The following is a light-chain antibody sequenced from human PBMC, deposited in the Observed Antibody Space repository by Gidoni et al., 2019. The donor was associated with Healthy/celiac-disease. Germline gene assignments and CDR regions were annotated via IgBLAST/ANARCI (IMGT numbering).Light chain of an antibody. J-gene: IGKJ1*01. Sequence: DIQMTQSPSSLSASVGDRVTITCRASQSISSYLNGYQQKPGKAPKLRIYAASSLQSGVPSRVSGSGSGTDFTLTIRRLQPEDFETYYHQQSFITLWTLGQGTKVDIK. CDR2: AAS. CDR1: QSISSY. CDR3: QQSFITLWT. V-gene: IGKV1-39*01.